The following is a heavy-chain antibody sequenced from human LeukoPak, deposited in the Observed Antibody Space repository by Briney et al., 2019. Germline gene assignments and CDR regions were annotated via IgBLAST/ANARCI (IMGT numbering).Heavy chain of an antibody. Sequence: SETLSLTCAVYGGSFSGYYWSWIRQPPGKGLECIGEINHSGSTNYNPSLKSRVTISVDTSKNQFSLKLSSVTAADTAVYYCARAGCISTSCRLGYWGPGTLVTVSS. CDR3: ARAGCISTSCRLGY. D-gene: IGHD2-2*01. CDR1: GGSFSGYY. V-gene: IGHV4-34*01. CDR2: INHSGST. J-gene: IGHJ4*02.